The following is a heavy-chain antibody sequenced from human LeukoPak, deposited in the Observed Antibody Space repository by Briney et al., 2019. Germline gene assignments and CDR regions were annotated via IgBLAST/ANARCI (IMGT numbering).Heavy chain of an antibody. Sequence: GGSLRLSCAASGFTFSSYGMHWVRQAPGKGLEWVAFIRYDGSNKYYADSVKGRFTISRDNSKNTLYLQMNSLRAEDTAVYYCAKLADYGETVAFDIWGQGTMVTVSS. CDR1: GFTFSSYG. D-gene: IGHD4-17*01. CDR2: IRYDGSNK. CDR3: AKLADYGETVAFDI. V-gene: IGHV3-30*02. J-gene: IGHJ3*02.